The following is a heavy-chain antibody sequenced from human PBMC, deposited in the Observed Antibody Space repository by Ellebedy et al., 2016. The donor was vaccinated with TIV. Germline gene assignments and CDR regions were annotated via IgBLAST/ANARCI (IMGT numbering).Heavy chain of an antibody. V-gene: IGHV4-34*01. J-gene: IGHJ6*03. CDR3: ARGVVDIVVVPAALHYMDV. D-gene: IGHD2-2*03. CDR1: GGSFSGYY. Sequence: SETLSLTXAVYGGSFSGYYWSWIRQPPGKGLEWIGEINHSGSTNYNPSLKSRVTISVDTSKNQFSLKLSSVTAADTAVYYCARGVVDIVVVPAALHYMDVWGKGTTVTVSS. CDR2: INHSGST.